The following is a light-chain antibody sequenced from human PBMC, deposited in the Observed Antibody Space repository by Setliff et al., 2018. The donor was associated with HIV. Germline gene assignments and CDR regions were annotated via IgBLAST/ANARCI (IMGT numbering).Light chain of an antibody. CDR3: SSYTTSSTYV. V-gene: IGLV2-14*03. CDR2: DVN. CDR1: ISDIGSYNF. Sequence: QSVLAQPASVSGSPGQSITISCSGTISDIGSYNFVSWYQQHPGKAPKLMMSDVNKRPSGVSDRFSGSKSGNTASLTISGLQAEDEANYYCSSYTTSSTYVFGPGTRSPS. J-gene: IGLJ1*01.